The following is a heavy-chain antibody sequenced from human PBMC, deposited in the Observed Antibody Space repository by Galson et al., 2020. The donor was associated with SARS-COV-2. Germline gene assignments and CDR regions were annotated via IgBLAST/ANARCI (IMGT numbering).Heavy chain of an antibody. CDR2: IIPIFGTA. D-gene: IGHD6-19*01. CDR1: GGTFSSYA. V-gene: IGHV1-69*13. CDR3: ARSTVALHAFDI. J-gene: IGHJ3*02. Sequence: SVKVSCKASGGTFSSYAISWVRQAPGQGLEWMGGIIPIFGTANYAQKFQGRVTITADESTSTAYMELSSLRSEDTAVYYCARSTVALHAFDIWGQGTMVTVSS.